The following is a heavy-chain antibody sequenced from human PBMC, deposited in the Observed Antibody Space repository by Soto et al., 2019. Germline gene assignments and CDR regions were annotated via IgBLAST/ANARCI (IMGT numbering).Heavy chain of an antibody. CDR2: ISGSGGST. Sequence: EVQLLESGGGLVQPGGSLRLSCVASGFTFSSYAMSWVRQAPGKGLEWVSAISGSGGSTYYADSVKGRFTISRDNSKNTLYLQMNSLRAEDTAVYYCAKDLGEVGTRIDWGQGTLVTVSS. D-gene: IGHD3-16*01. J-gene: IGHJ4*02. CDR1: GFTFSSYA. CDR3: AKDLGEVGTRID. V-gene: IGHV3-23*01.